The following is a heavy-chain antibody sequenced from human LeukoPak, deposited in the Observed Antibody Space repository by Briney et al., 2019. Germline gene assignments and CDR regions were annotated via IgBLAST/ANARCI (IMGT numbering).Heavy chain of an antibody. CDR2: IYPGDSDT. J-gene: IGHJ5*02. Sequence: GESLKISCEGSGYTFTSYWIAWVRQMPGKGLEWMGIIYPGDSDTRYSPSFQGQVTISADKSISTAYLQWSSLKASDTAMYYCATRLRLWFGGPQGAGFDPWGQGTLVTVSS. D-gene: IGHD3-10*01. V-gene: IGHV5-51*01. CDR3: ATRLRLWFGGPQGAGFDP. CDR1: GYTFTSYW.